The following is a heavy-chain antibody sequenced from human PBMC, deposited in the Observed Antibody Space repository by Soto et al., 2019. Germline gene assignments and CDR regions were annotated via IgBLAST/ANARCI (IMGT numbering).Heavy chain of an antibody. CDR2: INPSGGST. Sequence: QVQLVQSGAEVKKPGASVKVSCKASGYTFTSYYMHWVRQAPGQGLEWMGIINPSGGSTSYAQKFQGRVTMTRDTATSRVYMALSSLRSEDTGVYYCAKGGGYVGWFDPWGQGTVVTVPS. D-gene: IGHD1-26*01. J-gene: IGHJ5*02. CDR1: GYTFTSYY. CDR3: AKGGGYVGWFDP. V-gene: IGHV1-46*01.